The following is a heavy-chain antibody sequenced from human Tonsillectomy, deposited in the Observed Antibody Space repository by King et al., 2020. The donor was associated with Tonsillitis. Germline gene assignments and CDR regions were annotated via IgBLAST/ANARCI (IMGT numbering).Heavy chain of an antibody. CDR1: GFTLSDYC. V-gene: IGHV3-11*01. CDR3: ARDLDDFSYYMDV. D-gene: IGHD3-3*01. CDR2: LCSGDDII. J-gene: IGHJ6*03. Sequence: HVQLVESGGGLVKPGGSLRLSCAASGFTLSDYCMSWIRQAPGKGPEWLSYLCSGDDIIYYADSVKGRFTISRANAKNSLYLQMNSLRADDTALYYCARDLDDFSYYMDVWGKGTMVTVSS.